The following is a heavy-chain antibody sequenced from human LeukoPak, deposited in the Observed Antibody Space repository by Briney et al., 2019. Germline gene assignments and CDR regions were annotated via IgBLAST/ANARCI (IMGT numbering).Heavy chain of an antibody. CDR3: ARVASSFGDYYFDY. J-gene: IGHJ4*02. D-gene: IGHD2-21*02. V-gene: IGHV1-69*05. Sequence: ASVKVSCKASGGTFSSYAISWVRQAPGQGLEWMGGIIPIFGTANYAQKFQGRVTITTDESTSTAYMELSSLRSEDTAVYYCARVASSFGDYYFDYWGQGTPVTVSS. CDR2: IIPIFGTA. CDR1: GGTFSSYA.